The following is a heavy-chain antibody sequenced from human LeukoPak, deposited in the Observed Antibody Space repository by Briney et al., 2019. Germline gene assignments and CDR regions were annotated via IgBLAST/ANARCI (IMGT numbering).Heavy chain of an antibody. D-gene: IGHD6-13*01. CDR2: ISSSGNT. J-gene: IGHJ4*02. CDR3: ARGVIAASGNDFDY. V-gene: IGHV4-4*07. Sequence: PSETLSLTCSVSGDSISYFYWSWLRQAAGKGLEWIGRISSSGNTDYNASLKSRVTMSVDTSKNQLSLKVISVTAADTAVYYCARGVIAASGNDFDYWGQRTLVTVSS. CDR1: GDSISYFY.